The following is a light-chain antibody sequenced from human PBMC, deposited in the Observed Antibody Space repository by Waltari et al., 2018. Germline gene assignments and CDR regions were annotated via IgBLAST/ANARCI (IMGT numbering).Light chain of an antibody. V-gene: IGKV3-15*01. CDR1: QSVGSN. Sequence: EIVMTQSPATLSVSPGERGTLSCRASQSVGSNLAWYQQKPGQAPRPLIYGASTRATGIPARFSGSGSGTEFTLTISSLQSEDFAVYYCQQYNNWPPNTFGGGTKVEIK. J-gene: IGKJ4*01. CDR2: GAS. CDR3: QQYNNWPPNT.